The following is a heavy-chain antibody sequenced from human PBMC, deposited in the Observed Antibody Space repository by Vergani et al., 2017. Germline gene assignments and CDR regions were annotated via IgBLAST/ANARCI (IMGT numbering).Heavy chain of an antibody. CDR3: AIQYCSGGSCAFNWFDP. CDR1: GGSISSSSYY. J-gene: IGHJ5*02. D-gene: IGHD2-15*01. CDR2: IYYSGRT. Sequence: QLQLQESGPGLVKPSETLSLTCTVSGGSISSSSYYWGWIRQPPGKGLEWIGSIYYSGRTYYNPSLKSRVTISVDTSKDQFSLKLSSVTAADTAVYYCAIQYCSGGSCAFNWFDPWGQGTLVTVSS. V-gene: IGHV4-39*01.